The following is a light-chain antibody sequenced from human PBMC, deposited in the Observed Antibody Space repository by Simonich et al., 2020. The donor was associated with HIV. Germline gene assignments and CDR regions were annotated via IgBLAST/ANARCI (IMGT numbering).Light chain of an antibody. CDR2: WAS. CDR1: QSVLSSSNNKNF. V-gene: IGKV4-1*01. J-gene: IGKJ4*01. CDR3: QQFYSAPLT. Sequence: DIVMTQSPDSLAVSLGERATINCTSSQSVLSSSNNKNFLTWYQHKPGQPPKRLFYWASTRESGVPDRISGSGSGTDFTLTISRLQAEDVAVYYCQQFYSAPLTFGGGTKVEIK.